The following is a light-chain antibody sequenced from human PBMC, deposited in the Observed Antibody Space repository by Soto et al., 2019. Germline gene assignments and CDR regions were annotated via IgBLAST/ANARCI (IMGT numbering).Light chain of an antibody. CDR3: CSYTSSSTYV. Sequence: QSALTQPPSVSGSPGQSVTISCTGTSSDVGSYNRVSWYQQHPGTAPKLMIYEVSNRPSGVPDRFSGSKSGNTASLTISGLQAEDEADYYCCSYTSSSTYVFGTGTKLTVL. J-gene: IGLJ1*01. CDR2: EVS. V-gene: IGLV2-18*02. CDR1: SSDVGSYNR.